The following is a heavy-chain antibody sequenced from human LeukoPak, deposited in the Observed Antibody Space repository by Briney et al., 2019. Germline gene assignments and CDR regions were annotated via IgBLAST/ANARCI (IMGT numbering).Heavy chain of an antibody. CDR2: IYSGGST. CDR1: GFTVSSNY. CDR3: YSSWSAAGFDY. V-gene: IGHV3-53*01. J-gene: IGHJ4*02. Sequence: GGSLRLSCAASGFTVSSNYMSWVRQAPGKGLEWVSVIYSGGSTYYADSVKGRFTISRDNSKNTLYLQMNSLRAEDTDVYYCYSSWSAAGFDYWGQGTLVTVSS. D-gene: IGHD6-13*01.